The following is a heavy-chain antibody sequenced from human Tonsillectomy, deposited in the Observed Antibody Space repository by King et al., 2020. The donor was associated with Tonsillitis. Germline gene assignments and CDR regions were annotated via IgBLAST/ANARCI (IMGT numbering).Heavy chain of an antibody. Sequence: GQLVQSGGGLVKPGGSLRLSCAASGFTFSHYSMNWVRQAPGKGLEWVACISSSSSYMYYADSVKGRFTISRDNAKNSMYLQMNSLRADDTAVYHCAREIASGWYLLDYWGQGTVVTVSS. V-gene: IGHV3-21*01. D-gene: IGHD6-19*01. CDR2: ISSSSSYM. J-gene: IGHJ4*02. CDR3: AREIASGWYLLDY. CDR1: GFTFSHYS.